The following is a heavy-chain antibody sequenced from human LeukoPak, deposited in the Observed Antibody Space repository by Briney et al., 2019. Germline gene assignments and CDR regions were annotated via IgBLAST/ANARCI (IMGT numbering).Heavy chain of an antibody. J-gene: IGHJ4*02. V-gene: IGHV3-7*01. CDR1: GFTFSNYW. CDR3: VREGWEY. Sequence: GGSLRLSCAASGFTFSNYWMNWVRQAPGKGLEWVANIKQDGGEKSYVDSVKGRFTISRDNAKNTLSLQMDSLRAEDTAVYYCVREGWEYWGQGTLVTVSS. CDR2: IKQDGGEK. D-gene: IGHD1-26*01.